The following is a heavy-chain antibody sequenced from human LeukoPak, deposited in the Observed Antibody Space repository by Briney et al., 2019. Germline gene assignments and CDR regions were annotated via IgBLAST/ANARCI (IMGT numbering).Heavy chain of an antibody. D-gene: IGHD3-22*01. J-gene: IGHJ1*01. V-gene: IGHV4-34*01. CDR3: ARQNYYDSSGYYRNPRYFQH. CDR1: GGSFSGYY. Sequence: PSETLSLTCAVYGGSFSGYYWSWIRQPPGKGLEWIGEINHSGSTNYNPSLKSRVTISVDTSKNQFSLKLTSVTAADTAVYYCARQNYYDSSGYYRNPRYFQHWGQGTLVTVSS. CDR2: INHSGST.